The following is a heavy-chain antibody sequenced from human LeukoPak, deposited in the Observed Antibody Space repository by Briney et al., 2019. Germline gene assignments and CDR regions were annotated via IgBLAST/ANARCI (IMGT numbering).Heavy chain of an antibody. CDR1: GYTFTSYG. J-gene: IGHJ4*02. CDR3: ARMGINYY. V-gene: IGHV1-69*13. D-gene: IGHD3-22*01. Sequence: ASVKVSCKASGYTFTSYGISWVRQAPGQGLEWMGGIIPIFGTANYAQKFQGRVTITADESTSTAYMELSSLRSEDTAVYYCARMGINYYWGQGTLVTVSS. CDR2: IIPIFGTA.